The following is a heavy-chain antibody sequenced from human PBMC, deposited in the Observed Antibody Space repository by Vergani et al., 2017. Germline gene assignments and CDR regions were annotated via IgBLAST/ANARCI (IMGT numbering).Heavy chain of an antibody. V-gene: IGHV1-69*09. CDR3: ARAYGVGGQNWFDP. D-gene: IGHD4-17*01. CDR2: IIPILGIA. J-gene: IGHJ5*02. Sequence: QVQPVQSGAEVKKPGSSVKVSCKASGGTFSSYAISWVRQAPGQGLEWMGRIIPILGIANYAQKFQGRVTITADKSTSTAYMELSSLRSEDTAVYYCARAYGVGGQNWFDPWGQGTLVTVSS. CDR1: GGTFSSYA.